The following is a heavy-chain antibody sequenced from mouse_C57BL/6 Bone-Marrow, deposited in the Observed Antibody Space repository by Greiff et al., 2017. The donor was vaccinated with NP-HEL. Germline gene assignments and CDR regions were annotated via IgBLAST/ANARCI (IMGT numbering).Heavy chain of an antibody. V-gene: IGHV1-62-2*01. CDR2: FYPGSGSI. Sequence: VHLVESGAELVKPGASVKLSCKASGYTFTEYTIHWVKQRSGQGLEWIGWFYPGSGSIKYNEKFKDKATLTADKSSSTVYMELSRLTSEDSAVYFCARHEDRRGNRYYFDYWGQGTTLTVSS. CDR1: GYTFTEYT. D-gene: IGHD2-1*01. J-gene: IGHJ2*01. CDR3: ARHEDRRGNRYYFDY.